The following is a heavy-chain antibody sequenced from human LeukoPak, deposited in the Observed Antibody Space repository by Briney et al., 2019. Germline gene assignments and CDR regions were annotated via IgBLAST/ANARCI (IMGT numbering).Heavy chain of an antibody. CDR1: GFTFSSYA. V-gene: IGHV3-64D*06. Sequence: GGSLRLSCSASGFTFSSYAMHWVRQAPGKGLEYVSAISSNGGSTYYADSVKGRFTISRDNSKNTLYLQMSSLRAEDTAVYYCVKVADYGSSGYPDYWGQGTLVTVSS. CDR3: VKVADYGSSGYPDY. D-gene: IGHD3-22*01. CDR2: ISSNGGST. J-gene: IGHJ4*02.